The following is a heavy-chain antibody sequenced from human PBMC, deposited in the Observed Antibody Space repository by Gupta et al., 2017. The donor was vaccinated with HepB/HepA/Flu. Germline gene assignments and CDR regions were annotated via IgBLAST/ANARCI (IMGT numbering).Heavy chain of an antibody. Sequence: EVQLVASGGGLIQPGGYLRRSCEAAGFTVSRNYMSWVRQAPGKGLDWVSVIYSGGSTYYADSVKGRFTISRDNSKNTLYLQMNSLRAEDTAVYYCARTGSYAFDYWGQGTLVTVSS. CDR1: GFTVSRNY. J-gene: IGHJ4*02. CDR2: IYSGGST. CDR3: ARTGSYAFDY. V-gene: IGHV3-53*01. D-gene: IGHD1-26*01.